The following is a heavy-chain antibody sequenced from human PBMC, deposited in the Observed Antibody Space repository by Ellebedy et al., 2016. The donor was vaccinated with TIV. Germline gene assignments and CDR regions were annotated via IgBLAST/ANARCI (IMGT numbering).Heavy chain of an antibody. J-gene: IGHJ5*02. V-gene: IGHV3-7*01. CDR1: GFTFSYYW. CDR3: ARDPRGTTGVLPFDP. Sequence: PGGSLRLSCTASGFTFSYYWMSWVRQAPGKGLEWVANIKQHGSEKDYVDSVKGRFTISRDDAKNSLYLQMNSLRDEDTAVYYCARDPRGTTGVLPFDPWGQGTLVTVSS. CDR2: IKQHGSEK. D-gene: IGHD4-23*01.